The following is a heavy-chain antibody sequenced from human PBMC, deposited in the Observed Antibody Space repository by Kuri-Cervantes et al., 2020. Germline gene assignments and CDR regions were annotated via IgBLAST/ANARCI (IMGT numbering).Heavy chain of an antibody. CDR3: ARGLRSEQQLAAYGMDV. CDR1: GYTFTGYY. V-gene: IGHV1-18*04. Sequence: ASVKVSCKASGYTFTGYYMHWVRQAPGQGLEWMGWISAYSGNTDYAQNLQGRVTMTTDTSTSTAYMELSSLRSEDTAVYYCARGLRSEQQLAAYGMDVWGQGTTVTVSS. CDR2: ISAYSGNT. J-gene: IGHJ6*02. D-gene: IGHD6-13*01.